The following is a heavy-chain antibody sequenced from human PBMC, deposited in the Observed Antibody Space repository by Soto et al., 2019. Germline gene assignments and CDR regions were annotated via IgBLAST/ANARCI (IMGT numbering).Heavy chain of an antibody. V-gene: IGHV1-69*13. CDR2: IIPIFGTA. CDR1: GGTFSSYA. D-gene: IGHD1-26*01. CDR3: VRGNSGSYYPSDYYYGMDV. Sequence: SVKVSCKASGGTFSSYAISWVRQAPGQGLEWMGGIIPIFGTANYAQKFQGRVTITADESTSTAYMELSSLRSEDTAVYYCVRGNSGSYYPSDYYYGMDVWGQGTTVTVSS. J-gene: IGHJ6*02.